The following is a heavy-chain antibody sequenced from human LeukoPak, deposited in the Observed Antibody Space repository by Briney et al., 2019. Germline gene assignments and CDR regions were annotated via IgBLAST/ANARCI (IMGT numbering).Heavy chain of an antibody. Sequence: GGSLRLSCAASGFTFSNFAMRWVRQAPGKGLEWVSGISSSGGSTYYADFVKGRLTVSRDNSKNTLYLQMSSLRAEDTAVYYCAKGLESSTWYTLIDYWGQGTLVTVSS. CDR1: GFTFSNFA. D-gene: IGHD6-13*01. J-gene: IGHJ4*02. V-gene: IGHV3-23*01. CDR3: AKGLESSTWYTLIDY. CDR2: ISSSGGST.